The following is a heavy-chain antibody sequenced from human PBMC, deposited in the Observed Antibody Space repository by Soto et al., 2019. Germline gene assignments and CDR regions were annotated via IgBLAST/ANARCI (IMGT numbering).Heavy chain of an antibody. Sequence: GASVKVSCKASGFTFTSSAVQWVRQARGQRLEWIGWIVVGSGNTSYAQKFQERVTITRDMSTSTAYMELSSLRSEDTAVYYCAALRVGYCSSTSCNNFDYWGQGTLVTVSS. V-gene: IGHV1-58*01. CDR2: IVVGSGNT. D-gene: IGHD2-2*02. J-gene: IGHJ4*02. CDR3: AALRVGYCSSTSCNNFDY. CDR1: GFTFTSSA.